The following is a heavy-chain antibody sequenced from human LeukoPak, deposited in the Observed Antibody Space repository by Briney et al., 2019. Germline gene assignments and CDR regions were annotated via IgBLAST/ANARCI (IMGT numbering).Heavy chain of an antibody. Sequence: GGSLRLSCAASGFTFSSYSMNWVRQAPGKGLEWVSSISSSSSYIYYADSVKGRFTISRDNAKNSLYLQMNSLRAEDTAVYYCARLAAPNDAFDIWGQGTMVTVS. CDR2: ISSSSSYI. CDR1: GFTFSSYS. CDR3: ARLAAPNDAFDI. V-gene: IGHV3-21*01. J-gene: IGHJ3*02. D-gene: IGHD6-6*01.